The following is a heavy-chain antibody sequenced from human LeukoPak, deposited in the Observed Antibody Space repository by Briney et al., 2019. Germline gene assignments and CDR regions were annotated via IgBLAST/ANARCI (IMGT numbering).Heavy chain of an antibody. J-gene: IGHJ5*02. V-gene: IGHV3-23*01. Sequence: GGTLRLPCAASGFTFSSYGMSWVRQAPGKGLEWVSAISGSGGSTYYADSVKGRFTISRDNSKNTLYLQMNSLRADDTAVYYCAKGGLVHRFDPWGQGTLVTVSS. CDR3: AKGGLVHRFDP. CDR1: GFTFSSYG. CDR2: ISGSGGST.